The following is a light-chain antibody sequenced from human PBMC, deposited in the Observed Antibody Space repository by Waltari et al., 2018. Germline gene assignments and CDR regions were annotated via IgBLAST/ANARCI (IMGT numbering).Light chain of an antibody. CDR3: NSYAGSNNPRV. Sequence: QSALTQPPSASGSPGQSVTISCTGTSSDVGGYKYVSWYQQHPGKAHKLMSYEVSKRPSGVPDRFSVAKSGNTASLTVSGLQAEDEADYCGNSYAGSNNPRVFGGGTKLTVL. CDR2: EVS. V-gene: IGLV2-8*01. J-gene: IGLJ2*01. CDR1: SSDVGGYKY.